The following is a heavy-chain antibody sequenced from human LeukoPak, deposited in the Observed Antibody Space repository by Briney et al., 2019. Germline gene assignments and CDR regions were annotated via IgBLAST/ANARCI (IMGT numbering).Heavy chain of an antibody. CDR3: ARGLYDFWSGYSNWFDP. J-gene: IGHJ5*02. CDR2: IYYSGST. CDR1: GGSISSGGYY. Sequence: PSETLSLTCTVSGGSISSGGYYWSWIRQHPGKGLEWIGYIYYSGSTYYNPSLKSRVTISVDTSKSQFSLKLSSVTAADTAVYYCARGLYDFWSGYSNWFDPWGQGTLVTVSS. V-gene: IGHV4-31*03. D-gene: IGHD3-3*01.